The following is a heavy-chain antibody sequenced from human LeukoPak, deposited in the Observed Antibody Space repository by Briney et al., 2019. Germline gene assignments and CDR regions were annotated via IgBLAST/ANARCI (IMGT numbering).Heavy chain of an antibody. CDR3: ARLIAAAETFDY. V-gene: IGHV4-39*07. J-gene: IGHJ4*02. CDR2: IYYSGST. CDR1: GGSISSSSYY. D-gene: IGHD6-13*01. Sequence: KSSETLSLTCTVSGGSISSSSYYWGWIRQPPGRGLEWIASIYYSGSTYYNPSLKSRVTISVDTSKNQFSLKLSSVTAADTAVYYCARLIAAAETFDYWGQGTLVTVSS.